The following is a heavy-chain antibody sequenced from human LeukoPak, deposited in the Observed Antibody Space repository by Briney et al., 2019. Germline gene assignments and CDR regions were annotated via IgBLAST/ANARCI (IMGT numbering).Heavy chain of an antibody. J-gene: IGHJ5*02. CDR2: IYYSGST. Sequence: SEILSLTCTVSGGSISSGGYYWSWIRQHPGKGLEWIGYIYYSGSTYYNPSLKSRVTISVDTSKNQFSLKLSSVTAADTAVYYCARDYDSSGYNWFDPWGQGTLVTVSS. CDR1: GGSISSGGYY. D-gene: IGHD3-22*01. CDR3: ARDYDSSGYNWFDP. V-gene: IGHV4-31*03.